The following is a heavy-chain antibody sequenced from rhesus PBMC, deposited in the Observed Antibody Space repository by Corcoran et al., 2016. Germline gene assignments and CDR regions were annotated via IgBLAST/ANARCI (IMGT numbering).Heavy chain of an antibody. D-gene: IGHD2-27*01. CDR1: GCHISGDYL. CDR3: ARDCSCIYCYDVHLDY. CDR2: IGGSSGST. J-gene: IGHJ4*01. V-gene: IGHV4-127*01. Sequence: QVQLQESGPGVVKPSETLSLTCAVSGCHISGDYLWSWIRQSPGKGVGWSGFIGGSSGSTNYNPSLKNRVTISKDTSTNQFSLKLSSVTAADTAVYYCARDCSCIYCYDVHLDYWGQGVLVTVSS.